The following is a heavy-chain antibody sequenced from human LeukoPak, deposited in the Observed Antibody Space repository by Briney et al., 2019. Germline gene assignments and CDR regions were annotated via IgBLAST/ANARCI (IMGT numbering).Heavy chain of an antibody. CDR1: GYTLTELS. V-gene: IGHV1-24*01. Sequence: ASVKVSCKVSGYTLTELSMHWVRQAPGKGLEWMGGFDPEDGETIYAQKFQGRVTMTEDTSTDTHYMEVSSLRSEDTAVYYCASYYDYVWGRYREYRMDVWGKGTTVTVSS. CDR3: ASYYDYVWGRYREYRMDV. CDR2: FDPEDGET. J-gene: IGHJ6*04. D-gene: IGHD3-16*01.